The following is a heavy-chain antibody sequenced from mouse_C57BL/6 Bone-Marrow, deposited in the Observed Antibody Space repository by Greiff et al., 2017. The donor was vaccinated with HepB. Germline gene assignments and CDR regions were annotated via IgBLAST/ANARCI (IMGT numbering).Heavy chain of an antibody. Sequence: VHVKQSGAELVRPGASVKLSCTASGFNIKDDYMHWVKQRPEQGLEWIGWIDPENGDTEYASKFQGKATITADTSSNTAYLQLSSLTSEDTAVYYCTTFYYGSSYGFAYWGQGTLVTVSA. CDR2: IDPENGDT. J-gene: IGHJ3*01. V-gene: IGHV14-4*01. CDR1: GFNIKDDY. D-gene: IGHD1-1*01. CDR3: TTFYYGSSYGFAY.